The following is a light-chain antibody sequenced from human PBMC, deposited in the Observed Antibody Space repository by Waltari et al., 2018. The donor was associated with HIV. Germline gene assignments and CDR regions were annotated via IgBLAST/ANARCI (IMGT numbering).Light chain of an antibody. Sequence: QTVVTQEPSFSVSPGGTVTLTCGLSSGSVSTAYYPRWYQQAPGQAPRMLIYSTKTGASGAPARCSGSILGNKAALTITGAQADDESDYYCVLYVGSGIYVFGTGTKVTVL. CDR1: SGSVSTAYY. V-gene: IGLV8-61*01. CDR2: STK. J-gene: IGLJ1*01. CDR3: VLYVGSGIYV.